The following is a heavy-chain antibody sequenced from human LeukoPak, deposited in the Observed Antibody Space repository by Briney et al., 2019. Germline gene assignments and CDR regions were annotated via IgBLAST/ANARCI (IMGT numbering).Heavy chain of an antibody. Sequence: GSLRLSCAASGFTFSSYSMNWVRQAPGKGLEWIGSIYYSGSTYYNPSLKSRVTISVDTSKNQFSLKLSSVTAADTAVYYCASDVLGLGYCSSTSCRTHAFDIWGQGTMVTVSS. CDR1: GFTFSSYSMN. V-gene: IGHV4-59*05. D-gene: IGHD2-2*01. CDR3: ASDVLGLGYCSSTSCRTHAFDI. CDR2: IYYSGST. J-gene: IGHJ3*02.